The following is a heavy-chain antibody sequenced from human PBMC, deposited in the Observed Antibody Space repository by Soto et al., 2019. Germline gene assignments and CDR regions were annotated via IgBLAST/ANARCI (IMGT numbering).Heavy chain of an antibody. Sequence: PGGSLRLSCTASGFTFGDYAMSWFRQAPGKGLEWVGFIRSNAYGGTTEYAASVKCRFTISRDDSKSIAYLQMNSLKTEDTAVYYCTRSHQSITIFGVVIEAWFDPWGQGTLVTVSS. D-gene: IGHD3-3*01. CDR2: IRSNAYGGTT. V-gene: IGHV3-49*03. CDR3: TRSHQSITIFGVVIEAWFDP. CDR1: GFTFGDYA. J-gene: IGHJ5*02.